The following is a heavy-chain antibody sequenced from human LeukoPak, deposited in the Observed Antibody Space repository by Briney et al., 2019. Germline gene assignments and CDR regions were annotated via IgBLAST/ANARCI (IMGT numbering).Heavy chain of an antibody. D-gene: IGHD6-19*01. Sequence: SVKVSCKASGGTFSSYAISWVRQAPGQGLEWMGRIIPILGIANYAQKFQGRVTITADKSTSTAYMELSSLRSEDTAVYYCARDYRVAVAGTADAFDIWGQGTMVTVSS. CDR3: ARDYRVAVAGTADAFDI. J-gene: IGHJ3*02. CDR2: IIPILGIA. V-gene: IGHV1-69*04. CDR1: GGTFSSYA.